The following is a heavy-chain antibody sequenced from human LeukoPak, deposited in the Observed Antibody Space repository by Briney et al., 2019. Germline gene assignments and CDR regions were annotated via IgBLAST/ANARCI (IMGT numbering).Heavy chain of an antibody. D-gene: IGHD3-10*01. V-gene: IGHV3-66*01. Sequence: GGSLRPSCAASGFTVSTNYMSWVRQAPGKGLEWVSVIYSGDTTFYADSVRGKFTISRDNSKNTLYLQMNSLGAEDTAVYYCASILRSSSGYYFDYWGQGTLVTVSS. J-gene: IGHJ4*02. CDR2: IYSGDTT. CDR1: GFTVSTNY. CDR3: ASILRSSSGYYFDY.